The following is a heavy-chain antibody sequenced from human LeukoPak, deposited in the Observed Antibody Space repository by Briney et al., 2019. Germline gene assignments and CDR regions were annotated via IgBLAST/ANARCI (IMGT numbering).Heavy chain of an antibody. D-gene: IGHD5-24*01. J-gene: IGHJ4*02. CDR1: GFIFSSYW. Sequence: PGGSLRLSCAASGFIFSSYWTHWVRQAPGKGLVWVSRINSDGSSTSYADSVKGRFTVSRDNAKNTLYLQMNSLRAEDTAVYYCARDPSRDGYLDYWGQGTLVTVSS. CDR3: ARDPSRDGYLDY. CDR2: INSDGSST. V-gene: IGHV3-74*01.